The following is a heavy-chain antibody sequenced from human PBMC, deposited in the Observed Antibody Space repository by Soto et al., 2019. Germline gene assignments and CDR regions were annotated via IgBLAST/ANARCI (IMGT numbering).Heavy chain of an antibody. CDR3: GRDPYSGARYYLDL. Sequence: SGGFLRLSCSSSGFTFSNYGINWVRQAPGKGLEWVAVKWFFASGGNEYYADSVKGRFAISRDDSKQTAYLEMKSLRAEDTAVYYCGRDPYSGARYYLDLWGQVTQVTLSS. CDR1: GFTFSNYG. CDR2: KWFFASGGNE. J-gene: IGHJ4*02. D-gene: IGHD1-26*01. V-gene: IGHV3-33*01.